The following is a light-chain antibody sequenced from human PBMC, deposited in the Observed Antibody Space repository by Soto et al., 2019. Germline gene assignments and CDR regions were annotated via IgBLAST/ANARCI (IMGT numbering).Light chain of an antibody. CDR3: LQDYNYPRT. CDR1: QGIDSY. J-gene: IGKJ1*01. V-gene: IGKV1-6*01. CDR2: ETS. Sequence: AIQLTQSPSSLSASVGDSVTITCRASQGIDSYLAWYQQRPGKVPQLLIYETSILQSGVSSRFSGSGSGTDFTLTISSLRPEDFATYYCLQDYNYPRTFGQGTKVDI.